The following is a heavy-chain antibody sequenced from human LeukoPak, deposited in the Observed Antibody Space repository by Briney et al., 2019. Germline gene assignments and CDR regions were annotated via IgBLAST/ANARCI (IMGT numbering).Heavy chain of an antibody. CDR1: GGSISSGSYY. D-gene: IGHD3-22*01. CDR2: IYTSGST. CDR3: AREGRYYYDSSGYTSVGAFDI. J-gene: IGHJ3*02. V-gene: IGHV4-61*02. Sequence: SQTLSLTCTVSGGSISSGSYYWSWIRQPAGKGLEWIGRIYTSGSTSYNPSLKSRVTISVDTSKNQFSLKLSSVTAADTAVYYCAREGRYYYDSSGYTSVGAFDIWGQGTMVTVSS.